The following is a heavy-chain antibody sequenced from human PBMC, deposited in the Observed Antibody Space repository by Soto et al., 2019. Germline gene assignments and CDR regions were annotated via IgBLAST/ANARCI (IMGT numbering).Heavy chain of an antibody. CDR1: GGIFSTYA. V-gene: IGHV1-69*01. Sequence: QVQLVQSGAEVKKPGSSVKVSCKASGGIFSTYAISWLRQAPGQGLEWMGGIIPLFGTPNYAQRFQGRVTITADESTSTAYMELSRLRFEDTAVYYWARDRYDYGSGNYSNRIDFWGQGTLVTVSS. D-gene: IGHD3-10*01. CDR3: ARDRYDYGSGNYSNRIDF. J-gene: IGHJ4*02. CDR2: IIPLFGTP.